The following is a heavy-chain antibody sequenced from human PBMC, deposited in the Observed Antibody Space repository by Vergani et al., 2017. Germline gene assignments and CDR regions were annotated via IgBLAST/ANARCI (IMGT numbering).Heavy chain of an antibody. V-gene: IGHV3-21*01. CDR1: GFTFSSYS. J-gene: IGHJ4*02. CDR2: ISSSSSYI. CDR3: ASSILSSTSCFD. D-gene: IGHD2-2*01. Sequence: EVQLVVSGGGLVKPGGSLRLSCAASGFTFSSYSMNWVRQAPGKGLEWVSSISSSSSYIYYADSVKGRFTISRDNAKNSLYLQMNSLRAEDTAVYYCASSILSSTSCFDWGQGTLVTVSS.